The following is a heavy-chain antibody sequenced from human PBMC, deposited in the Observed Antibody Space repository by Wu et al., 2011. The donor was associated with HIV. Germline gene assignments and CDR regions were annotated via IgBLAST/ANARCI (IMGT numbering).Heavy chain of an antibody. CDR1: GGTFSNYA. J-gene: IGHJ3*02. CDR2: IIPIFVTP. Sequence: QVQLVQSGAEVKEPGASVKVSCKASGGTFSNYAISWVRQAPGQGLEWMGGIIPIFVTPNYAQKFQGRVTIITDESTSTAYMELSSLRSDDTAVYYCARVQGPHDVFDIWGQGTMVTVSS. V-gene: IGHV1-69*01. CDR3: ARVQGPHDVFDI.